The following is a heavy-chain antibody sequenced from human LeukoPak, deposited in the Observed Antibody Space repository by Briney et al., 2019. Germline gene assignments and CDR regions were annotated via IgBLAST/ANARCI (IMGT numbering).Heavy chain of an antibody. J-gene: IGHJ4*02. CDR3: ARDRELSTRLSGGRLFDY. D-gene: IGHD3-16*02. Sequence: AASVKVSCKASGYTFTSYDIQWVRQATGQGLEWMGWMNPNNGNTGYAQKFQGRVTMTRNTSISTAYMELSSLRSDDTAVYYCARDRELSTRLSGGRLFDYWGQGTLVTVSS. CDR1: GYTFTSYD. V-gene: IGHV1-8*01. CDR2: MNPNNGNT.